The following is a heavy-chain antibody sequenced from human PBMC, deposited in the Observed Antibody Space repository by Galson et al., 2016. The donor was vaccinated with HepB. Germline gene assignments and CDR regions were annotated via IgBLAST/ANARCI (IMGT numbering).Heavy chain of an antibody. V-gene: IGHV3-30*18. CDR1: GFAFSNFG. J-gene: IGHJ4*02. CDR2: TSSDERYK. CDR3: ANAWGKSSWYMGLLEY. D-gene: IGHD6-13*01. Sequence: SLRLSCATSGFAFSNFGMHWVRQAPGKGLEWVAATSSDERYKYYGGSVKGRFTISRDNSKNTLYVQLNSLRTEDTAIYYCANAWGKSSWYMGLLEYWGQGTLVTISS.